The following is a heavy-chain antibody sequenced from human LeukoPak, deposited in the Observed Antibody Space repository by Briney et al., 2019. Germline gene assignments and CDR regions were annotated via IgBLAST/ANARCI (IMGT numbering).Heavy chain of an antibody. V-gene: IGHV6-1*01. CDR3: ARGVGTSGWYTFDY. CDR2: TYYRSKWYD. Sequence: SQTLSLTCGISGDSFSSNNGAWNWIRQSPSRGLEWLGRTYYRSKWYDDYAGSMKGRITISPDTSKNQFSLQLNSVTPEDTAVYYCARGVGTSGWYTFDYWGQGTLVTVSS. CDR1: GDSFSSNNGA. D-gene: IGHD6-19*01. J-gene: IGHJ4*02.